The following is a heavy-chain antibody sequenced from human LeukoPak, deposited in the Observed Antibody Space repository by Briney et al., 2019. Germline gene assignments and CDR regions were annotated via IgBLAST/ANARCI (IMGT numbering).Heavy chain of an antibody. Sequence: GGSLRLSCAASGFTFSTYAMSWVRQAPGKGLEWVSAISGSGGSTYYADSVKGRFTISRDNSKNTMYLQINSLRAEDTAVYYCAKVERTGYTVGGMDVWGQGTMVTVSS. CDR1: GFTFSTYA. J-gene: IGHJ3*01. D-gene: IGHD3-9*01. CDR3: AKVERTGYTVGGMDV. V-gene: IGHV3-23*01. CDR2: ISGSGGST.